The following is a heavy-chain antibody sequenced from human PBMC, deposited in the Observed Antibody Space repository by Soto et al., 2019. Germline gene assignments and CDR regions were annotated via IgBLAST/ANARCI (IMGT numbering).Heavy chain of an antibody. J-gene: IGHJ4*02. CDR2: IKSKTGGGTT. D-gene: IGHD6-13*01. Sequence: PGGSLRLSCAASGFTFSNAWMSWVRQAPGKGLEWVGRIKSKTGGGTTDYAAPVKGRFTISRDDSKNTLYLQMNSLKTEDTAVYYCTIIAAAGTLDYWGQGTLVTVSS. CDR1: GFTFSNAW. V-gene: IGHV3-15*01. CDR3: TIIAAAGTLDY.